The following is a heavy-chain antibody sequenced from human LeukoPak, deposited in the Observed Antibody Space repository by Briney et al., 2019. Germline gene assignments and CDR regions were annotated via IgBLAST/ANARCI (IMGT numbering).Heavy chain of an antibody. Sequence: SETLSLTCAVYGGSFSGYYWSWIRQPPGKGLEWIGEINHSGSTNYNPSLKSRVTISVDTSKNQFSLKLSSVTAADTAVYYCARFEEQQLAFDYWDQGTLVTVSS. CDR2: INHSGST. V-gene: IGHV4-34*01. CDR3: ARFEEQQLAFDY. J-gene: IGHJ4*02. CDR1: GGSFSGYY. D-gene: IGHD6-13*01.